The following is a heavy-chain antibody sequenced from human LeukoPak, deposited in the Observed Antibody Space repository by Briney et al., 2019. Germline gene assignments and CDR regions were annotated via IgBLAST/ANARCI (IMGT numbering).Heavy chain of an antibody. V-gene: IGHV3-30-3*01. D-gene: IGHD6-13*01. J-gene: IGHJ4*02. CDR2: ISYDGSNK. CDR1: GFTFSSYA. Sequence: GGSLRLSCAASGFTFSSYAMHWVRQAPGKGLEWVAVISYDGSNKYYADSVKGRFTISRDNSKNTLYLQMNSLRAEDTAVYYCASGHSRLIAAVSINYWGQGTLVTVSS. CDR3: ASGHSRLIAAVSINY.